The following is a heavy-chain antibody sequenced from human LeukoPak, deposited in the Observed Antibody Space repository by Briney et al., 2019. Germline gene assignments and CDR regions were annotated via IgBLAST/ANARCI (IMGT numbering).Heavy chain of an antibody. CDR1: GFTFSSYS. Sequence: GGSLRLSCAASGFTFSSYSMNWVRQAPGKGLEWVSYISSSSSTIYYADSVKGRFTISRDNAKNSLYLQMNSLRAEDTAVYCCARREYSSSSGRNYYYYYMDVWGKGTTVTVSS. CDR3: ARREYSSSSGRNYYYYYMDV. CDR2: ISSSSSTI. V-gene: IGHV3-48*01. D-gene: IGHD6-6*01. J-gene: IGHJ6*03.